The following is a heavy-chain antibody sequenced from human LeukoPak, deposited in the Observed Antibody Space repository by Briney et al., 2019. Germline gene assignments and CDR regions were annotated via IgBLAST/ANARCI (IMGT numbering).Heavy chain of an antibody. CDR2: INHSGST. D-gene: IGHD3-10*01. CDR3: ARGFSPRGVIIRNHNWFDP. CDR1: GGSFSGYY. Sequence: SETLSLTCAVYGGSFSGYYWSWIRQPPGKGLEWIGEINHSGSTNYNPSLKSRVTISVDTSKNQFSLKLSSVTAADTAVYYCARGFSPRGVIIRNHNWFDPWGQGTLVTVSS. J-gene: IGHJ5*02. V-gene: IGHV4-34*01.